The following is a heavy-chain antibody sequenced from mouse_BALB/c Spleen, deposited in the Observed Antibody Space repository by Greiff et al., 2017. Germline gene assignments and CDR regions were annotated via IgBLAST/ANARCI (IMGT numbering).Heavy chain of an antibody. D-gene: IGHD1-2*01. CDR3: ARGHYYGGFDY. J-gene: IGHJ2*01. CDR1: GFTFSDYY. Sequence: EVKLVASGGGLVKPGGSLKLSCAASGFTFSDYYMYWVRQTPEKRLEWVATISDGGSYTYYPDSVKGRFTISRDNAKNNLYLQMSSLKSEDTAMYYCARGHYYGGFDYWGQGTTRTVSS. V-gene: IGHV5-4*02. CDR2: ISDGGSYT.